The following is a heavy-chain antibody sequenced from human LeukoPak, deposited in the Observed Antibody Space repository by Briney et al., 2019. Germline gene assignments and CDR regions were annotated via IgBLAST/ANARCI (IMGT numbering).Heavy chain of an antibody. CDR1: GFTFSSYG. D-gene: IGHD3-16*02. CDR2: IWYDGSNK. V-gene: IGHV3-33*01. CDR3: ARDFLPFGGVIGLEAFDI. J-gene: IGHJ3*02. Sequence: GGSLRLSCAASGFTFSSYGMHWVRQAPGKGLEWVAVIWYDGSNKYYADSVKGRFTISRDNSKNTLYLLMNSLRAEDTAVYYCARDFLPFGGVIGLEAFDIWGQGTMVTVSS.